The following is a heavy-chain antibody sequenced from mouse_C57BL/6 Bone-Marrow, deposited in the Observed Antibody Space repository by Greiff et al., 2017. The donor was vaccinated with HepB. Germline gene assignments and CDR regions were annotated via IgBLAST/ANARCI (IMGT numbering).Heavy chain of an antibody. V-gene: IGHV1-80*01. CDR3: EEWGSSTYWYFDV. CDR2: IYPGDGDT. D-gene: IGHD1-1*01. CDR1: GYAFSSYW. J-gene: IGHJ1*03. Sequence: QVQLQQSGAELVKPGASVKISCKASGYAFSSYWMNWVKQRPGKGLEWIGQIYPGDGDTNYNGKFKGKATLTADKSSSTAYMQLSSLTSEDSAVYFCEEWGSSTYWYFDVWGTGTTVTVSS.